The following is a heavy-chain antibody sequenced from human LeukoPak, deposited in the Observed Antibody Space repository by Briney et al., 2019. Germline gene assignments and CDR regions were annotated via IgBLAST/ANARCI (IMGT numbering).Heavy chain of an antibody. CDR3: ARDVGDYCSSTSCYEIWFDP. CDR1: GFTFSSYS. Sequence: PGGSLRLSCAASGFTFSSYSMNWVRQAPGKGLEWVSSISSSSSYIYYADSVKGRFTISRDNAKNSLYLQMNSLRAEDTAVYYCARDVGDYCSSTSCYEIWFDPWGQGTLVTVSS. CDR2: ISSSSSYI. D-gene: IGHD2-2*01. V-gene: IGHV3-21*01. J-gene: IGHJ5*02.